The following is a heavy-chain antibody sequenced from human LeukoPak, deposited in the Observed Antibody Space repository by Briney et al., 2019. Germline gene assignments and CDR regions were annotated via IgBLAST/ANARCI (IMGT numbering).Heavy chain of an antibody. CDR3: ARIRSWGSRFDP. Sequence: SETLSLTCAVYGGSFSGYYWSWIRQPPGKGLEWIGEINHSGSTNYNPSLKSRVTISVDTSKNQFSLKLSSVTAADTAVYYCARIRSWGSRFDPWGQGTLVTVSS. J-gene: IGHJ5*02. CDR1: GGSFSGYY. D-gene: IGHD3-16*01. CDR2: INHSGST. V-gene: IGHV4-34*01.